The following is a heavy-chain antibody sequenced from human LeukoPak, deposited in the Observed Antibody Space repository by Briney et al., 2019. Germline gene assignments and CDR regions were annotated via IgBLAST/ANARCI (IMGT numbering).Heavy chain of an antibody. V-gene: IGHV3-74*01. J-gene: IGHJ5*02. CDR2: INNDGSST. Sequence: GGSLRLSCAASGFTFSSYWMHRVRQAPGKGLVWASRINNDGSSTSYADSVKGRFTISRDNAKNTLYLQMNSLRAEDTAVYYCARPTKEGSSWYWWFDPWGQGTLVTVSS. CDR3: ARPTKEGSSWYWWFDP. D-gene: IGHD6-13*01. CDR1: GFTFSSYW.